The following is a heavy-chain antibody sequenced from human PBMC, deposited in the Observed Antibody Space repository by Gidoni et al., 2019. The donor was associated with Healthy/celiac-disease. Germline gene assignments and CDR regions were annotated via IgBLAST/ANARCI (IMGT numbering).Heavy chain of an antibody. CDR1: GGPIRRSHW. Sequence: QVQLQESGPGRVKPSGTLSLTCAVSGGPIRRSHWWSWVRQPPGKGLEWIGEIYHSGSTNYNPSLKSRVTISVDKSKNQFSLKLSSVTAADTAVYYCARVYGSGSYYKSGAFDIWGQGTMVTVSS. CDR3: ARVYGSGSYYKSGAFDI. J-gene: IGHJ3*02. CDR2: IYHSGST. V-gene: IGHV4-4*02. D-gene: IGHD3-10*01.